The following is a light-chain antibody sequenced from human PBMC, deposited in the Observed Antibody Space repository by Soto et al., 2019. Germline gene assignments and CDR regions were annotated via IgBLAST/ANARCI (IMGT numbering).Light chain of an antibody. Sequence: DIVMTQSPLSLPVTPGEPASISCRSSQSLLQTNGNTYLDWYLQKPGQPPQLLISLASNRASGVPDRFSGSGSGTDFTLKITRVAAEDVGVYYCMQALQTPWTFGQGTKVEIK. J-gene: IGKJ1*01. V-gene: IGKV2-28*01. CDR1: QSLLQTNGNTY. CDR2: LAS. CDR3: MQALQTPWT.